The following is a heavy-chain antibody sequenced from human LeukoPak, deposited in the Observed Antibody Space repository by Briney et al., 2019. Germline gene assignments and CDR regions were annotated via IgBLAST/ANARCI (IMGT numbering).Heavy chain of an antibody. CDR3: ARAHSIASYYYGVDV. CDR2: IYYSGST. CDR1: GGSISSDKW. Sequence: TSGTLSLTCAVSGGSISSDKWWTWVRQPPGRGLEWIGSIYYSGSTYYNPSLKSRVTISVDTSKNQFSLTLNSVTAADTAVYYCARAHSIASYYYGVDVWGQGTTVTVSS. D-gene: IGHD6-13*01. J-gene: IGHJ6*02. V-gene: IGHV4-4*02.